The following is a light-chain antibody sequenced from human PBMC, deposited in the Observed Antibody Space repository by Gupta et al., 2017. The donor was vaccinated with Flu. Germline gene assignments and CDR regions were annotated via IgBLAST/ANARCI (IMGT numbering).Light chain of an antibody. CDR2: QIS. V-gene: IGKV2-24*01. CDR3: MQNLQWA. CDR1: QSLVDSDGNTY. Sequence: EIVMTQAPLSSLVSLGQPASMSRRSSQSLVDSDGNTYLSWLHQRPGQPPRILIHQISNRFSGGKDRFSGSGAGTNFTLKSRRGEDEDVGVYYYMQNLQWAFGQGTKVEIK. J-gene: IGKJ1*01.